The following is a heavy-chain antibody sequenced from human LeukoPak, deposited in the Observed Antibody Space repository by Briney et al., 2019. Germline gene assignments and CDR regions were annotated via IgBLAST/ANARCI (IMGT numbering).Heavy chain of an antibody. Sequence: GESLKISCKGSGYSFSSYWIAWVRQMPGKGLEWMGIIYPGDFDTRYSPSFQGQVTISADKSINTAYLQWTSLKASDTAMYYCARGGSFKKWFDPWGQGTLVTVSS. CDR3: ARGGSFKKWFDP. D-gene: IGHD1-26*01. CDR2: IYPGDFDT. V-gene: IGHV5-51*01. CDR1: GYSFSSYW. J-gene: IGHJ5*02.